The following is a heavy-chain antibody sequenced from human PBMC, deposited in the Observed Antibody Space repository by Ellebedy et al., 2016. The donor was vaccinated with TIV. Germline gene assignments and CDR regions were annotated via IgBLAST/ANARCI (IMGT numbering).Heavy chain of an antibody. V-gene: IGHV4-34*01. J-gene: IGHJ4*02. Sequence: MPSETLSLTCAVYGASLSGYQWSWIRQPPGKGLEWIGSIYYSGSTYYNPSLKSRVTISVDTSKNQFSLKLSSVTAADTAVYYCARCSIWSGLDYWGQGTLVTVSS. CDR3: ARCSIWSGLDY. D-gene: IGHD3-3*01. CDR2: IYYSGST. CDR1: GASLSGYQ.